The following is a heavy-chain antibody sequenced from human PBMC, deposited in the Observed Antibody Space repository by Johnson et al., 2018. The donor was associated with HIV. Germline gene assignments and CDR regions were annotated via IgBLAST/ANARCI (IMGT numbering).Heavy chain of an antibody. Sequence: VQLVESGGGLVQPGGSLRLSCAASGFTFSSYGMHWVRQAPGKGLEWVANINHDGSEKYYVGSVKGRFTISRDNTKNSLYLQMNSLRVEDTAVYYCVRDLPYCSGGFCQTDGFDIWGQGTMVTASS. CDR1: GFTFSSYG. CDR3: VRDLPYCSGGFCQTDGFDI. J-gene: IGHJ3*02. V-gene: IGHV3-7*03. CDR2: INHDGSEK. D-gene: IGHD2-15*01.